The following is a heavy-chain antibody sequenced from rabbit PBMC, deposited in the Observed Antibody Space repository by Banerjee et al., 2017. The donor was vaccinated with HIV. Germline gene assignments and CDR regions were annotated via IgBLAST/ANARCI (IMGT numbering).Heavy chain of an antibody. J-gene: IGHJ4*01. CDR2: IYAGSGST. CDR1: GFSFSSSYW. Sequence: QEQLEESGGDLVKPGASLTLTCTASGFSFSSSYWICWVRQAPGKGLELIAYIYAGSGSTYYASWAKGRFTISKTSSTTVTLQMTTLTVADTATYFCARGYYSSGWGQFNLWGPGTLVTVS. D-gene: IGHD4-1*01. V-gene: IGHV1S45*01. CDR3: ARGYYSSGWGQFNL.